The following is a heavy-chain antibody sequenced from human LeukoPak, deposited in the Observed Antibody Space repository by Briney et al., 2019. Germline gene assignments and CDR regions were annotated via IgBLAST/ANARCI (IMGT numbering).Heavy chain of an antibody. Sequence: ASVTVSFKASGYTFTVYYMHWVRQAPGQGLEWMGWINPNSGGTNYTQKFQGRVTMTRDTSISTAYMELRRLRSDDTAVYYCAREGGDGYNSKAWYFDLWGRGTLVTVSS. CDR3: AREGGDGYNSKAWYFDL. D-gene: IGHD5-24*01. J-gene: IGHJ2*01. CDR1: GYTFTVYY. V-gene: IGHV1-2*02. CDR2: INPNSGGT.